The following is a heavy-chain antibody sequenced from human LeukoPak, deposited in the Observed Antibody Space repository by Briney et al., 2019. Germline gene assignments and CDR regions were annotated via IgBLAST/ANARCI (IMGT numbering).Heavy chain of an antibody. D-gene: IGHD6-13*01. CDR3: AREGEQQLVPSLAY. J-gene: IGHJ4*02. CDR2: ISSSSSYI. CDR1: GFTFSSYS. V-gene: IGHV3-21*01. Sequence: GGSLRLSCAASGFTFSSYSMNCVRQAPGKGLEWVSSISSSSSYIYYADSVKGRFTISRDNAKNSLYLQMNSLRAEDTAVYYCAREGEQQLVPSLAYWGQGTLVTVSS.